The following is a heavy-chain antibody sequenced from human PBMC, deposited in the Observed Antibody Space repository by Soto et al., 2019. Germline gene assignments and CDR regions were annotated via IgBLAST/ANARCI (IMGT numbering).Heavy chain of an antibody. J-gene: IGHJ4*02. Sequence: QVQLVESGGGVVQPGRSLRLSCAASGFTFKSNAMHWVRQAPGKGLEWVAVISYDGRNKHYTDSVKGRFTISRDNSKNTLYLQMNSLRDEDTAVYYCARDHQWAFDLWGQGVLVTVSS. CDR2: ISYDGRNK. CDR3: ARDHQWAFDL. CDR1: GFTFKSNA. D-gene: IGHD1-26*01. V-gene: IGHV3-30*04.